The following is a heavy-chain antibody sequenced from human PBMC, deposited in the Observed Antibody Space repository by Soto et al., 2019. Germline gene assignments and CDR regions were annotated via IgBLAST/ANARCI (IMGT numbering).Heavy chain of an antibody. Sequence: SETLSLTCIVSGDSVTSGSYYWTWLRQPPGKGLEWIGYISYTGRTKYNPSLQSRVIISVDTSKNDFSLNLSSVAAADTAVYFCAREWGLLPYYVMNVWGHGTAVTVSS. V-gene: IGHV4-61*03. J-gene: IGHJ6*02. CDR1: GDSVTSGSYY. D-gene: IGHD7-27*01. CDR2: ISYTGRT. CDR3: AREWGLLPYYVMNV.